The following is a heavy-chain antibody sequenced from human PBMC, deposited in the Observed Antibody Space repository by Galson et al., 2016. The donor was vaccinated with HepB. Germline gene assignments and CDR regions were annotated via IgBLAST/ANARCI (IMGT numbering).Heavy chain of an antibody. Sequence: SLRLSCAASGSAFSEYGMHWVRQAPGKGLQWVAVIWFDGSNKYYGDSVKGRFTISRDNSKSTVYLQMNSLRVKDTAVYYCAREPWTSRADFDIWGQGTLVTVSS. CDR1: GSAFSEYG. D-gene: IGHD1-1*01. J-gene: IGHJ3*02. CDR2: IWFDGSNK. CDR3: AREPWTSRADFDI. V-gene: IGHV3-33*01.